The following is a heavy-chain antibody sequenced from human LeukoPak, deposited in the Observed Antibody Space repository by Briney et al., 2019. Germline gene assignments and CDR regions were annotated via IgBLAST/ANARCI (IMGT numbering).Heavy chain of an antibody. V-gene: IGHV4-34*01. CDR1: GGSFSGYY. CDR3: ARGGTWIQLWLSQTGRNWFDP. CDR2: INHSGST. J-gene: IGHJ5*02. Sequence: PSETLSLTCAVYGGSFSGYYWSWLRQPPGKGLEWIGEINHSGSTNYNPSLKSRVTISVDTSKNQFSLKLSSVTAADTAVYYCARGGTWIQLWLSQTGRNWFDPWGQGTLVTVSS. D-gene: IGHD5-18*01.